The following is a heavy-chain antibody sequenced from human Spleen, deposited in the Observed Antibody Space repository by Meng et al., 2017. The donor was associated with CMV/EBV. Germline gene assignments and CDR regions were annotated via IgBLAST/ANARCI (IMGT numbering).Heavy chain of an antibody. J-gene: IGHJ5*02. CDR3: ARGGGYDSSGYYYRWFDP. V-gene: IGHV1-69*04. D-gene: IGHD3-22*01. Sequence: TSSSYAINWVRQAPGEGLEWMGSIIPVIGVPTYAETFQGRVTLTADKSTSTAYMELSSLRSDDTAVYYCARGGGYDSSGYYYRWFDPWGQGTLVTVSS. CDR2: IIPVIGVP. CDR1: TSSSYA.